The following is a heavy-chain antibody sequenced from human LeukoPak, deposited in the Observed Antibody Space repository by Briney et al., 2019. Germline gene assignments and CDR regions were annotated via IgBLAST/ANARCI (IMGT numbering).Heavy chain of an antibody. CDR2: IKQDGSEK. CDR1: GFTFSSYW. J-gene: IGHJ4*02. D-gene: IGHD3-22*01. V-gene: IGHV3-7*01. Sequence: GGSLRLSCAASGFTFSSYWMSWVRQAPGKGLEWVANIKQDGSEKYYVDSVKGRFTISRDNAKNSLYLQMNSLRAEDTAVYYCARDRPLFGYYDSSGYYHDYWGQGTLVTVSS. CDR3: ARDRPLFGYYDSSGYYHDY.